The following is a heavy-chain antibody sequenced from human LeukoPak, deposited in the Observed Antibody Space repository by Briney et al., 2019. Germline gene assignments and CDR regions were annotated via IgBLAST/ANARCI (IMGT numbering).Heavy chain of an antibody. D-gene: IGHD5-18*01. V-gene: IGHV1-2*02. J-gene: IGHJ4*02. CDR1: GYTFTDYY. CDR2: INPKSGGT. Sequence: ASVKVSCKASGYTFTDYYIHWVRQAPGQGLEWMGWINPKSGGTKHVVNFQGRVTMTRDTSISTAYMELSRLRSDDTAVYYCARDKGYSYGNHFDYWGQGTLVTVSS. CDR3: ARDKGYSYGNHFDY.